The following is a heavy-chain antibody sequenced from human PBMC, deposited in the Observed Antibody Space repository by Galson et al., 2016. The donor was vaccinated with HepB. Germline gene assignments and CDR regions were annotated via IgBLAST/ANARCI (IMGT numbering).Heavy chain of an antibody. V-gene: IGHV3-21*01. D-gene: IGHD4/OR15-4a*01. CDR2: ISTTSYYI. J-gene: IGHJ4*02. CDR3: ARDRGDYHGAGNFEY. CDR1: GFTFSSYT. Sequence: SLRLSCAASGFTFSSYTMSWVRQAPGKGLEWVAAISTTSYYIYYKDSVKGRFTISRDNTENSLYLQMNSLRAEDTAVYYCARDRGDYHGAGNFEYWGQGTLVTVSS.